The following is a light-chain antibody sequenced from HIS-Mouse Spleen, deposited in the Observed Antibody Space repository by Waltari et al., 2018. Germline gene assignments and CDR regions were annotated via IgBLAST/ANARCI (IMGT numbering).Light chain of an antibody. J-gene: IGLJ2*01. V-gene: IGLV2-23*01. CDR1: SSDVGRYNL. CDR3: CSYAGSSTPRV. Sequence: QSALTQPASVSGSPGQSITISCTGTSSDVGRYNLVSWYQQNPGKAPKLMIYEGSKRPSGVSNRFSGSKSGNTASLTISGLQAEDEADYYCCSYAGSSTPRVFGGGTKLTVL. CDR2: EGS.